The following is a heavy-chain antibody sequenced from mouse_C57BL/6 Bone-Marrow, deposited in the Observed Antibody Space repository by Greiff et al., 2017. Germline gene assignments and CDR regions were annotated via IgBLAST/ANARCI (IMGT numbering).Heavy chain of an antibody. CDR1: GYTFTSYW. V-gene: IGHV1-59*01. CDR3: ARRGDY. Sequence: VKLQQPGAELVRPGTSVKLSCKASGYTFTSYWMHWVKQRPGQGLEWIGVIDPSDSYTNYNQKFKGKATLTVDTSSSTAYMQLSSLTSEDSAVYYCARRGDYWGQGTTLTVSS. J-gene: IGHJ2*01. CDR2: IDPSDSYT.